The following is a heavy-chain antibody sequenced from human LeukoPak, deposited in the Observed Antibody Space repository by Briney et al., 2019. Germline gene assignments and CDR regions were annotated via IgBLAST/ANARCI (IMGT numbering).Heavy chain of an antibody. D-gene: IGHD3-22*01. J-gene: IGHJ4*02. Sequence: GESLKISCEASGYTFTNYWIGWVRQMPGKGLEWLGIIYPGDSDTTYSPSFEGQVTISADKSFTTAYLHWSSLKASDTAIYYCARHGSHYYDALDYWGQGTLVTVSS. CDR3: ARHGSHYYDALDY. CDR1: GYTFTNYW. V-gene: IGHV5-51*01. CDR2: IYPGDSDT.